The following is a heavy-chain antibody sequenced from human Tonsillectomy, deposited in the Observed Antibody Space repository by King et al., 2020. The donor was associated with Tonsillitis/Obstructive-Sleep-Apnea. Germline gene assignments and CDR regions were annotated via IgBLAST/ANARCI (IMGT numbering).Heavy chain of an antibody. J-gene: IGHJ4*02. D-gene: IGHD2-15*01. CDR3: ATGLAAKVAY. CDR1: GFTFSSYA. V-gene: IGHV3-64*01. CDR2: ISSYGDRT. Sequence: VQLVESGGGLVQPGGSLRLSCAASGFTFSSYAMHWARQAPGKGLEYVSAISSYGDRTYYANSVKGRFTISRDNSKNTLYLQMGSLRAEDMAVYYCATGLAAKVAYWGQGTLVTVSS.